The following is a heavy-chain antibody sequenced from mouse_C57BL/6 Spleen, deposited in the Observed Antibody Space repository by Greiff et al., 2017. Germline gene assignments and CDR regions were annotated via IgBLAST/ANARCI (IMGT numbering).Heavy chain of an antibody. Sequence: QVQLKQSGPGLVAPSQSLSITCTVSGFSLTSYGVHWVRQPPGKGLEWLVVIWSDGSTTYNSALKSRLSISKDNSKSQVFLKMNSLQTDDTAMDYCARHGYGNYEAMDYWGQGTSVTVSS. V-gene: IGHV2-6-1*01. CDR1: GFSLTSYG. D-gene: IGHD2-10*02. J-gene: IGHJ4*01. CDR2: IWSDGST. CDR3: ARHGYGNYEAMDY.